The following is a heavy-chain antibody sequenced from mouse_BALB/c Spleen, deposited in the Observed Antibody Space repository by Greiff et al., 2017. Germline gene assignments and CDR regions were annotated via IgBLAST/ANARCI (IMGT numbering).Heavy chain of an antibody. J-gene: IGHJ2*01. CDR2: IDPENGDT. CDR1: GFNIKDYY. Sequence: EVKLMESGAELVRSGASVKLSCTASGFNIKDYYMHWVKQRPEQGLEWIGWIDPENGDTEYAPKFQGKATMTADTSSNTAYLQLSSLTSEDTAVYYCNAGADFDYWGQGTTLTVAA. CDR3: NAGADFDY. V-gene: IGHV14-4*02. D-gene: IGHD3-3*01.